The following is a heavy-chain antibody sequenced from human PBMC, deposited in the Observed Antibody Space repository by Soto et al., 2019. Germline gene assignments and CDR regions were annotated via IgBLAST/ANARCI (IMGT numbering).Heavy chain of an antibody. J-gene: IGHJ3*02. CDR2: IYYSGST. D-gene: IGHD5-12*01. Sequence: SETLSLTCTVSGGSISSSSYYWGWIRQPPGKGLEWIGSIYYSGSTYYNPSLKSGVTISVDTSKNQFSVKLSSVTAADTAVYYCARIQGGVATIDAFDIWGQGTMVTVSS. CDR3: ARIQGGVATIDAFDI. CDR1: GGSISSSSYY. V-gene: IGHV4-39*01.